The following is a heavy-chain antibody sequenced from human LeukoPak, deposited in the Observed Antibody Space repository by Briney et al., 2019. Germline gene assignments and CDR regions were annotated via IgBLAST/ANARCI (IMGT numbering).Heavy chain of an antibody. CDR1: GYTLNELS. Sequence: GASVKVSCKVSGYTLNELSMHGVRQAPGKGPEWMGGFDSEDGETIYAQKFQGRVTMTEDTSTDTAYMELSSLRSEDTAVYYCATDTAGWELLIFDSWRQGTLVTVSS. CDR3: ATDTAGWELLIFDS. D-gene: IGHD1-26*01. J-gene: IGHJ4*02. V-gene: IGHV1-24*01. CDR2: FDSEDGET.